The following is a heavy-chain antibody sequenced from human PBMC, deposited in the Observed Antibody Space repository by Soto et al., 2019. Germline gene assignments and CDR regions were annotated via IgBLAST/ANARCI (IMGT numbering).Heavy chain of an antibody. V-gene: IGHV1-69*05. CDR3: ARDQGYKHY. CDR2: IIPIFGTA. D-gene: IGHD5-12*01. J-gene: IGHJ4*02. CDR1: GGTFSSYA. Sequence: SVKVSCKASGGTFSSYAISWVRQAPGQGLEWMGGIIPIFGTANYAQNLQGRVTMTTDTSTSTAYMELRSLRSDDTAVYYCARDQGYKHYWGQGTLVTVSS.